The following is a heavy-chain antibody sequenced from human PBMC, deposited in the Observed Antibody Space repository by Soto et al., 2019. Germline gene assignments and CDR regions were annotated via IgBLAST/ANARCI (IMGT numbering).Heavy chain of an antibody. Sequence: QVQLVQSGPEVKKPGASVRVSCMTSGYAFTSYGVNWVRQVPGQGLEWMGWIAPHSGPTTYLPKFQGRVTITADPSTNTAYMELTSLSSDDTGIYFCARAATGSYHSAYWGQGTVVTVSA. V-gene: IGHV1-18*04. CDR2: IAPHSGPT. CDR3: ARAATGSYHSAY. D-gene: IGHD3-10*01. J-gene: IGHJ4*02. CDR1: GYAFTSYG.